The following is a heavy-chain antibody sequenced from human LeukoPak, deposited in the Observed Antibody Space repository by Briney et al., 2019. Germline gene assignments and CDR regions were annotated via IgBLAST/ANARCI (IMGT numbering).Heavy chain of an antibody. CDR3: ARGYSDYPYFFDS. CDR2: IFHSGST. V-gene: IGHV4-30-2*01. D-gene: IGHD5-12*01. Sequence: SETLSLTCAVSGGSISSGTYSWNWIRQPPGKGLEWVGYIFHSGSTYYSPSLKSRVTISVDTSQTQLSLKLSSVTAADTAMYYCARGYSDYPYFFDSWGQGALVTVSS. CDR1: GGSISSGTYS. J-gene: IGHJ4*02.